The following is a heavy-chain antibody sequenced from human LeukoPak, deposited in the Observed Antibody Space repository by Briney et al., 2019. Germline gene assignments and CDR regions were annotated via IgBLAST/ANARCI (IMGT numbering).Heavy chain of an antibody. CDR3: ARDSSGFGYFDY. Sequence: SETLSLTCTGSGGSISSYYWSWIRQPPGKGLEWIGYIYYSGSTNYNPSLKSRVTISVDTSRKQFSLKLGSVTAADTAVYYCARDSSGFGYFDYWGQGTLVTVSS. J-gene: IGHJ4*02. V-gene: IGHV4-59*01. D-gene: IGHD6-19*01. CDR2: IYYSGST. CDR1: GGSISSYY.